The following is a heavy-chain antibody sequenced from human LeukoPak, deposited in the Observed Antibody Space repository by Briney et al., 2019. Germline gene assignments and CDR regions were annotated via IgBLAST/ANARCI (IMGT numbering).Heavy chain of an antibody. Sequence: SETLSLTCTVSGGSISSSSYSWGWIRQPPGKGLEWIGYIYYSGSTNYNPSLKSRVTISVDTSKNQFSLKLSSVTAADTAVYYCARGPRVYYYDSSGYYDYWGQGTLVTVSS. CDR3: ARGPRVYYYDSSGYYDY. CDR1: GGSISSSSYS. J-gene: IGHJ4*02. V-gene: IGHV4-61*05. D-gene: IGHD3-22*01. CDR2: IYYSGST.